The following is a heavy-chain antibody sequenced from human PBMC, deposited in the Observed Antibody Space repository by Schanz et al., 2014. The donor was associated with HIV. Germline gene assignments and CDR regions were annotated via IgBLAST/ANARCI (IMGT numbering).Heavy chain of an antibody. D-gene: IGHD2-15*01. CDR2: ISAYNGNT. V-gene: IGHV1-18*01. CDR1: GYTFTSYG. CDR3: ARGGNCSGGSCSPWYFDY. Sequence: QVQLVQSGAEVKKPGASVKVSCKASGYTFTSYGINWVRQAPGQGVEWMGWISAYNGNTNYAQKLQGRVTMTTDTSTSTADMDLRSLRADDTAVYDCARGGNCSGGSCSPWYFDYWGQGTLVTVSS. J-gene: IGHJ4*02.